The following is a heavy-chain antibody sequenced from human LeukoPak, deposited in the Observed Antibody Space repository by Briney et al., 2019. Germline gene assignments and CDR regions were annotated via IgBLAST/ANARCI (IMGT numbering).Heavy chain of an antibody. CDR3: ARDGNEAVAGTGAVTY. CDR1: GYIFTGYY. V-gene: IGHV1-2*02. D-gene: IGHD6-19*01. CDR2: INPNSGDT. Sequence: ASVKVSCKTSGYIFTGYYMHWVRQAPGQGLGWMGWINPNSGDTHYAQNFQGRVTMTRDTSISTAYRELSRLTSDDTAVYYCARDGNEAVAGTGAVTYWGQGTLVIVSS. J-gene: IGHJ4*02.